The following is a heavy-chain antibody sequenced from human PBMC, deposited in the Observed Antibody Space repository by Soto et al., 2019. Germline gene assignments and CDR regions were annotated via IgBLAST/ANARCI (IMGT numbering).Heavy chain of an antibody. CDR3: ARVGYYYYMDV. CDR1: GFTFSSYG. CDR2: IWYDGSNK. Sequence: GGSLRLSCAASGFTFSSYGMHWVRQAPGKGLEWVAVIWYDGSNKYYADSVKGRFTISRDNSKNTLYLQMNSLRAEDTAVYYCARVGYYYYMDVWGKGTTVTVSS. V-gene: IGHV3-33*01. J-gene: IGHJ6*03.